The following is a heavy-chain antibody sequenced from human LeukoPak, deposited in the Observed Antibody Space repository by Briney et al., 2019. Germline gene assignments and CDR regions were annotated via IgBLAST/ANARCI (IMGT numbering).Heavy chain of an antibody. CDR2: ISWNSGSI. J-gene: IGHJ5*02. Sequence: GGSLRLSCAASGFTFSSYWMHWVRQAPGKGLVWVSGISWNSGSIGYADSVKGRFTISRDNAKNSLYLQMNSLRVEDTALYYCAKDSRGGAAGTFNCFDPWGQGTLVTVSS. D-gene: IGHD6-13*01. CDR1: GFTFSSYW. V-gene: IGHV3-9*01. CDR3: AKDSRGGAAGTFNCFDP.